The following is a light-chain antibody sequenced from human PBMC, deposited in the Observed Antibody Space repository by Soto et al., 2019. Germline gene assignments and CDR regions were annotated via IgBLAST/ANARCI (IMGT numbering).Light chain of an antibody. CDR2: CQS. V-gene: IGKV3-15*01. Sequence: EIVMTQSPATLSVSPRERASLSCRASQSVGSNLAWYQQTAGQAPRLLIYCQSTRATGTPARLSVSGSGTEFTLPISSLLSEDFAVYSCQQDTNWPYTFGQGTKLEIK. J-gene: IGKJ2*01. CDR3: QQDTNWPYT. CDR1: QSVGSN.